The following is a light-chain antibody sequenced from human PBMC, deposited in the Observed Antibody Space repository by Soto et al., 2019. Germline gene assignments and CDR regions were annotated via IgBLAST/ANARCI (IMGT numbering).Light chain of an antibody. CDR2: AAS. Sequence: DIQMTQSPCSLSASVGDRVTITCRASRRINNWLAWYQQQPGKAPKSLIYAASTLQSGVPSRFNGSGSGTAFTLTISSLRPEDFATYFCQQYSTFPYTFGLGTRLEI. J-gene: IGKJ2*01. V-gene: IGKV1D-16*01. CDR1: RRINNW. CDR3: QQYSTFPYT.